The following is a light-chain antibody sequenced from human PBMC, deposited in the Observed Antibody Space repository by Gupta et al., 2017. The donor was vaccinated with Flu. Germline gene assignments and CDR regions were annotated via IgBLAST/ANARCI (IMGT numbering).Light chain of an antibody. V-gene: IGLV1-51*01. J-gene: IGLJ3*02. CDR2: DNN. CDR3: GTWDSSLSGGV. CDR1: SSNIGNNY. Sequence: PPSVSAAPGQKVTISCSGSSSNIGNNYVSWYQQLPGTAPKLLIYDNNTRPSGIPDRFSGSKSGTSATLGITGLQTGDEADYYCGTWDSSLSGGVFGGGTKLTVL.